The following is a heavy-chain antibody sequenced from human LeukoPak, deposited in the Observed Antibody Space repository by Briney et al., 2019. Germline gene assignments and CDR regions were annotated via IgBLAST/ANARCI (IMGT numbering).Heavy chain of an antibody. CDR3: AGDYPYYYGSGSYEPLDY. D-gene: IGHD3-10*01. J-gene: IGHJ4*02. Sequence: ASVKVFCKASGYTFTSYYMHWVRQAPGQGLEWMGIINPSGGSTSYAQKFQGRVTMTRDTSTSTVYMELSSLRSEDTAVYYCAGDYPYYYGSGSYEPLDYWGQGTLVTVSS. V-gene: IGHV1-46*01. CDR1: GYTFTSYY. CDR2: INPSGGST.